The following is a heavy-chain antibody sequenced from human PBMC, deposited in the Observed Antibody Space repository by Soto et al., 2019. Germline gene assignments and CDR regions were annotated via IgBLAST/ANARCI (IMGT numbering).Heavy chain of an antibody. CDR2: INAGNGNT. CDR3: ARGPGGPDGPGDY. V-gene: IGHV1-3*01. CDR1: GYTFTSYA. J-gene: IGHJ4*02. D-gene: IGHD2-15*01. Sequence: QVQLVQSGAEVKKPGASVKVSCKASGYTFTSYAMHWVRQAPGQRLEWMGWINAGNGNTKYSQKFQGRVTITRDTSESTAYLELSSLRSEGTAVYYCARGPGGPDGPGDYWGQGTLVTVSS.